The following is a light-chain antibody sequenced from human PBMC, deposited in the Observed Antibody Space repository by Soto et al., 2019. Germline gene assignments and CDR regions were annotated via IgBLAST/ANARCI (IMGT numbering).Light chain of an antibody. CDR1: ALPKQD. Sequence: SYELTQPPSVSVSPGQTARITCSGDALPKQDAYWYQQKPGQAPVLVIYKDSERPSGIPERFSGSSSGTTVTLTISGVQAEDEDDYYCQSADSSGTYVVFGGGTKLTVL. CDR2: KDS. CDR3: QSADSSGTYVV. V-gene: IGLV3-25*03. J-gene: IGLJ2*01.